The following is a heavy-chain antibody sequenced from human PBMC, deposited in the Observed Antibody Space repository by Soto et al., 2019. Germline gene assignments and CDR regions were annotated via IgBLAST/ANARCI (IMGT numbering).Heavy chain of an antibody. D-gene: IGHD3-10*01. Sequence: EVQLLESGGGLVQPGGSLRLSCAASTNTFNIYAMSWVRQAPGMGLEWVSAIKSGGSTYYADSVKGRFTISRDDSTITLLLQMNSRGAEDTAVYYCAKSPTMVRGLIFDSWGQGTLVTVSS. CDR3: AKSPTMVRGLIFDS. CDR1: TNTFNIYA. V-gene: IGHV3-23*01. J-gene: IGHJ4*02. CDR2: IKSGGST.